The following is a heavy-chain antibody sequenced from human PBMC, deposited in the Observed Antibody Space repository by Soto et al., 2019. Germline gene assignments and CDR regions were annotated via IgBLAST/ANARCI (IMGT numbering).Heavy chain of an antibody. CDR2: ISGSGGST. Sequence: GGSLRLSCASYGFPFSSYAMSWVCQASGLGLEWVSAISGSGGSTYYADSVKGRFTISRDNSKNTLFLQMSSLRVVDTAVYYCAKYYYASGSNWFDPWGWGTLVTV. CDR1: GFPFSSYA. V-gene: IGHV3-23*01. D-gene: IGHD3-10*01. J-gene: IGHJ5*02. CDR3: AKYYYASGSNWFDP.